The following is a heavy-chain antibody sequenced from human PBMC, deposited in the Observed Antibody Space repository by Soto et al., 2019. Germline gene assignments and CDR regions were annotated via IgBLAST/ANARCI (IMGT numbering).Heavy chain of an antibody. Sequence: EVQLLESGGGLVQPGGSLRLSCAASGFTFSSYAMGWVRQAPGKGLEWVSVISGSGGSTYYAGSVKGRFITSRDNSKNTLFLQMNSLRAEDTAVYYCAKDLVGGVRYYYGMDVWGQGTTVTVSS. J-gene: IGHJ6*02. CDR2: ISGSGGST. V-gene: IGHV3-23*01. CDR1: GFTFSSYA. CDR3: AKDLVGGVRYYYGMDV. D-gene: IGHD1-26*01.